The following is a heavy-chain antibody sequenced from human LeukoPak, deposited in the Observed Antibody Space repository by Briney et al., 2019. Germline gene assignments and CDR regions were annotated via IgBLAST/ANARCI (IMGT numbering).Heavy chain of an antibody. CDR3: ARSGIQLWLGAEPDAFDI. V-gene: IGHV4-30-2*01. CDR2: IYHSGST. J-gene: IGHJ3*02. CDR1: GGSISSGGYY. D-gene: IGHD5-18*01. Sequence: SETLSLTCTVSGGSISSGGYYWSWIRQPPGKGLEWIGFIYHSGSTYYNPSLKSRVTISVDRSKNQFSLKLNSVTAADTAVYYCARSGIQLWLGAEPDAFDIWGQGTVVTVSS.